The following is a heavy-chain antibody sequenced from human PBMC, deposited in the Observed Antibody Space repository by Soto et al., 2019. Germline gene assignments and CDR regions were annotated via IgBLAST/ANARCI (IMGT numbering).Heavy chain of an antibody. D-gene: IGHD5-12*01. V-gene: IGHV3-48*02. Sequence: EVQLVESGGGLVQPGGSLRLSCAASGFTFSSYSMNWVRQAPGKGLEWVSYISSSSSTIYYADSVKGRFTISRDNAKNSLYLQMNRLRDEDTAVYYCAREGVVATINDYYYGMDVWGQGTTVTVSS. CDR2: ISSSSSTI. J-gene: IGHJ6*02. CDR3: AREGVVATINDYYYGMDV. CDR1: GFTFSSYS.